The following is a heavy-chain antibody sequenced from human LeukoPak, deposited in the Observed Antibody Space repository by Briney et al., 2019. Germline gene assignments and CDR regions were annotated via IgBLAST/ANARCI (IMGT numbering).Heavy chain of an antibody. V-gene: IGHV4-4*07. CDR3: ARDRRPHYYDSSGFWAFDI. D-gene: IGHD3-22*01. J-gene: IGHJ3*02. Sequence: PSETLSLTCTVSGGSISSYYWSWIRQPAGKGLEWIGRIYTSGSTNYNPSLKSRVTMSVDTSKNQFSLKLSSVTAADTAVYYCARDRRPHYYDSSGFWAFDIWGQGTMVTVSS. CDR2: IYTSGST. CDR1: GGSISSYY.